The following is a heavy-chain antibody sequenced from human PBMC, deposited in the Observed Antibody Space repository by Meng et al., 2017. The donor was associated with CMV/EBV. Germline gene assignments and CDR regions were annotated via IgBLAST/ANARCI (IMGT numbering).Heavy chain of an antibody. CDR2: ISSSSYI. Sequence: GGSLRLSCAASGFTFSSYSMNWVRQAPGKGLEWVSSISSSSYIYYADSVKGRFTISRDNAKNSLYLQMNSLRAEDTAVYYCARDRGSSSWYINYYYGMDVWGQGTTVTVSS. CDR3: ARDRGSSSWYINYYYGMDV. D-gene: IGHD6-13*01. CDR1: GFTFSSYS. V-gene: IGHV3-21*01. J-gene: IGHJ6*02.